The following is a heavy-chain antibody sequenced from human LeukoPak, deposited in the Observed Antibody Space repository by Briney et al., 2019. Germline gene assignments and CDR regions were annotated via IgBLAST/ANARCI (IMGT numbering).Heavy chain of an antibody. J-gene: IGHJ4*02. CDR2: ISYDGSNK. V-gene: IGHV3-30*18. D-gene: IGHD6-19*01. Sequence: TGGSLRLSCAASGFTFSSYGMHWVRQAPGKGLEWVAVISYDGSNKYYADSVKGRFTISRDNSKNTLYLQMNSLRAEDTAVYYCAKDRLASGWYCFDYWGQGTLVTVSS. CDR3: AKDRLASGWYCFDY. CDR1: GFTFSSYG.